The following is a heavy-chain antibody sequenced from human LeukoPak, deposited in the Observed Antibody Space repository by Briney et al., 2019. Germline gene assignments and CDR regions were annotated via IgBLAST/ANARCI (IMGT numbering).Heavy chain of an antibody. CDR2: ISYDGSNK. Sequence: GGSLRLSCAASGFTFSSYSMNWVRQAPGKGLEWVTLISYDGSNKYYADSVKGRFTISRDNSKNTLYLQMNSLRADDTAVYYCARGRQQLVDYWGQGTLVTVSS. CDR1: GFTFSSYS. D-gene: IGHD6-13*01. J-gene: IGHJ4*02. CDR3: ARGRQQLVDY. V-gene: IGHV3-30*03.